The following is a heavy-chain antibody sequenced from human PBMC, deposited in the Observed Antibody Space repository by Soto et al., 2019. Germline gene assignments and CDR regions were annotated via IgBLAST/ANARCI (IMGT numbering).Heavy chain of an antibody. CDR3: ARPRYSSSPRDWYFDL. CDR2: IIPIFGTA. CDR1: GGTFSSYA. D-gene: IGHD6-6*01. Sequence: QVQLVQSGAEVKKPGSSVKVSCKASGGTFSSYAISWVRQAPGQGLEWMGGIIPIFGTANYAQKFQGRVTLSADESTSTAYMELSSLRSEETAVYYCARPRYSSSPRDWYFDLWGRGPLVTVSS. J-gene: IGHJ2*01. V-gene: IGHV1-69*01.